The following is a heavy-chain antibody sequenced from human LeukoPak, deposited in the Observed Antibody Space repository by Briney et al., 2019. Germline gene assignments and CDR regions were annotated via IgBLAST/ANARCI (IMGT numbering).Heavy chain of an antibody. J-gene: IGHJ3*02. CDR3: ARDPQRRPYRGALDI. CDR2: IYYSGST. D-gene: IGHD5-24*01. Sequence: SETLSLTCTVSGGSISSYYWSWIRQPPGKGLEWIGYIYYSGSTNYNPSLKSRVTISVDTSKNQFSLKLSSVTAADTAVYYCARDPQRRPYRGALDIWGQGTMVTVSS. CDR1: GGSISSYY. V-gene: IGHV4-59*01.